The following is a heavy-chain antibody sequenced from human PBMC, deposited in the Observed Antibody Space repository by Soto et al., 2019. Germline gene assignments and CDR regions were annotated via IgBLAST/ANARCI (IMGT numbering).Heavy chain of an antibody. CDR3: ARVGATGRGYYYYHYYMDV. CDR1: GYTFTSYD. D-gene: IGHD1-26*01. V-gene: IGHV1-8*01. J-gene: IGHJ6*03. Sequence: ASVKVSCKASGYTFTSYDINWVRQATGQGLEWMGWMNPNSGNTGYAQKFQGRVTMTRNTSISTAYMELSSLRSEDTAVYYCARVGATGRGYYYYHYYMDVWGKGTTVTVSS. CDR2: MNPNSGNT.